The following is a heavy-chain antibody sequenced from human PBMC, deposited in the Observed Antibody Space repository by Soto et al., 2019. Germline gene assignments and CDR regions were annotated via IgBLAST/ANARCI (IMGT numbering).Heavy chain of an antibody. D-gene: IGHD5-12*01. V-gene: IGHV1-69*12. CDR3: ARGVRWLQLPCWYFDR. Sequence: QVQLVQSGAEVKKPGSSVKVSCKASGGTFSSYAISWVRQAPGQGLEWMGGIIPIFGTANYAQKFQGRVTSTADESTSTAYMELSSLRSEDTAVYYCARGVRWLQLPCWYFDRWGRGTLVTVSS. CDR2: IIPIFGTA. J-gene: IGHJ2*01. CDR1: GGTFSSYA.